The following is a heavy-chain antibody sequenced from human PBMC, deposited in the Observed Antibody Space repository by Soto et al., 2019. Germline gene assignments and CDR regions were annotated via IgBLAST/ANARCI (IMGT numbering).Heavy chain of an antibody. CDR2: ISSSSSTI. CDR1: GFTFSSYS. Sequence: EVQLVESGGGLVQPGGSLRLSCAASGFTFSSYSMNWVRQAPGKGLEWVSYISSSSSTIYYADSVKGRFTISRDNAKNSLYLQMNSLRDEDTAVYYCARQVNGRAMVRGLDPWFDPWGQGTLVTVSS. CDR3: ARQVNGRAMVRGLDPWFDP. D-gene: IGHD3-10*01. J-gene: IGHJ5*02. V-gene: IGHV3-48*02.